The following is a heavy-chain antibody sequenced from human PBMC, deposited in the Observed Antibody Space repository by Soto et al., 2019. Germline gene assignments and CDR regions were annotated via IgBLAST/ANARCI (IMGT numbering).Heavy chain of an antibody. CDR3: ARQSSDIVVVPAALYFDY. CDR2: IYYSGST. J-gene: IGHJ4*02. Sequence: SETLSLTCTVSGGSISSYYWSWIRQPPGKGLEWIGYIYYSGSTNYNPSLKSRVTISVDTSKNQFSLKLSSVTAADTAGYYCARQSSDIVVVPAALYFDYWGQGTLVTVSS. D-gene: IGHD2-2*01. CDR1: GGSISSYY. V-gene: IGHV4-59*08.